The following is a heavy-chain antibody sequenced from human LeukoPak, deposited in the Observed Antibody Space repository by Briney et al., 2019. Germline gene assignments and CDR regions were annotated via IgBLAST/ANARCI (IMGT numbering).Heavy chain of an antibody. D-gene: IGHD3-22*01. CDR1: GFTFSGSL. J-gene: IGHJ6*03. CDR3: TSRDNYDSSYYMDV. CDR2: VRSKANSYAT. Sequence: GGSLRLSCAASGFTFSGSLIHWVRQASGKGLEWVGLVRSKANSYATSYSASVKGRFTTSRDDSKNTAYLQMNSLNTEDTAIYYCTSRDNYDSSYYMDVWGKGTTVTVPS. V-gene: IGHV3-73*01.